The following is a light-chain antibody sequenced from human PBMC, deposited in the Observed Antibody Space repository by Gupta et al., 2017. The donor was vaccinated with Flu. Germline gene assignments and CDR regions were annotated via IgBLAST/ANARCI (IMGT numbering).Light chain of an antibody. V-gene: IGLV2-14*01. CDR3: SSYTSTNTFYV. Sequence: QSALTQPASVSGSPGQPITISCTGTCSDVGRSDSVSWYQQHPGKAPNLIIYDVSNRPSGVSSRFSGSKSGNTASLTIAGLEAEDETDYYCSSYTSTNTFYVFGPGTKVTVL. CDR2: DVS. J-gene: IGLJ1*01. CDR1: CSDVGRSDS.